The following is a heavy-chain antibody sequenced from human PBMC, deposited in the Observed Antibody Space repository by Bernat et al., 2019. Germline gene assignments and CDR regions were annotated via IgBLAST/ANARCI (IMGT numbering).Heavy chain of an antibody. V-gene: IGHV3-30*18. J-gene: IGHJ4*02. CDR3: AKDPRGYSSGWYGEFDY. Sequence: QVQLVESGGGVVQPGRSLRLSCAASGFTFSSYGMHWVRQAPGKGLEWVAVISYDGSNQYYADSVKGRFTISRDNSKNTLYLQMNSLRAEDTAVYYCAKDPRGYSSGWYGEFDYWGQGTLVTVSS. CDR2: ISYDGSNQ. D-gene: IGHD6-19*01. CDR1: GFTFSSYG.